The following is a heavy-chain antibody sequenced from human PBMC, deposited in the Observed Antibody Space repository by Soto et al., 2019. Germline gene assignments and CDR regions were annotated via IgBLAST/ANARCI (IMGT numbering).Heavy chain of an antibody. J-gene: IGHJ3*02. V-gene: IGHV1-69*11. Sequence: SVKVSCKASGGTFCSYAISWVRQAPGQGLEWMGIINPNGGDTRYAHKFQGRVTITADESTSTAYMELSSLRSEETAAYYCARDPRYYDCSDTAFDIWGQGTMVTVSS. D-gene: IGHD3-22*01. CDR2: INPNGGDT. CDR1: GGTFCSYA. CDR3: ARDPRYYDCSDTAFDI.